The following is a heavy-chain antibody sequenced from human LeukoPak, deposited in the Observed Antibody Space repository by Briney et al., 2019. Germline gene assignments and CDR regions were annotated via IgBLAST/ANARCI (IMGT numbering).Heavy chain of an antibody. CDR1: RYTFTGYY. V-gene: IGHV1-2*02. CDR3: ARARACPPPIIWSGYRYYFDY. D-gene: IGHD3-3*01. CDR2: INPNSGGT. Sequence: ASVKVSCKASRYTFTGYYMHWVRQAPGQGLEWMRWINPNSGGTNYAQKFQGRVTMTRDTSISTAYMELSRLRSDDTAVYYCARARACPPPIIWSGYRYYFDYWGQGTLVTVSS. J-gene: IGHJ4*02.